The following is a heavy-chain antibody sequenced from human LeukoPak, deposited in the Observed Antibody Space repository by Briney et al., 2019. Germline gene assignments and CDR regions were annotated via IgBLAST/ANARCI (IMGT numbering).Heavy chain of an antibody. CDR2: IDWDDDK. J-gene: IGHJ4*02. Sequence: SGPALVKPTQTLTLTCTFSGFSLSTSGMCVSWIRQPPGKALEWLARIDWDDDKYYSASLKTRLTISKDTSKNQVVLTMTNMDPVDTATYYCARHPGYSSSIDYWGQGTLVTVSS. V-gene: IGHV2-70*11. CDR3: ARHPGYSSSIDY. CDR1: GFSLSTSGMC. D-gene: IGHD6-13*01.